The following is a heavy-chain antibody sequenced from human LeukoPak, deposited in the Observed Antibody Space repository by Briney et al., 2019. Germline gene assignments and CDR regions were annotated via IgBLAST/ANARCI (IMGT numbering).Heavy chain of an antibody. J-gene: IGHJ4*02. CDR3: ARELMTTISPGGD. Sequence: GASVKVSCKASGYTFTGYYIQWVRQAPGQGLEWMGWINPNSGATKYAQQFQGRVTMTRDTSISTAYMELSRLNSDDTAVYYCARELMTTISPGGDWGQGTLVTVSS. D-gene: IGHD4-4*01. CDR1: GYTFTGYY. V-gene: IGHV1-2*02. CDR2: INPNSGAT.